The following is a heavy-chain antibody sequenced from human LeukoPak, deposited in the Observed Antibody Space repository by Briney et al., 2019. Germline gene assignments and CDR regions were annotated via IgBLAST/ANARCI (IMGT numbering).Heavy chain of an antibody. V-gene: IGHV4-34*01. Sequence: SETLSLTCALYGGSFSAYWAWIRQPPGKGLEWIGRINHSGSTDYNPPLGSRVAISLDTSKHQFSLKLSSVTAADTAVYYCARHIHYGSGASNWFDPWGQGTLVTVSS. CDR2: INHSGST. D-gene: IGHD3-10*01. CDR3: ARHIHYGSGASNWFDP. CDR1: GGSFSAY. J-gene: IGHJ5*02.